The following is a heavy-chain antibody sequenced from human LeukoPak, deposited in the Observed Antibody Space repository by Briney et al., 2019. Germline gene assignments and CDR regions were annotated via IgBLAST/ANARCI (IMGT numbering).Heavy chain of an antibody. CDR1: GGSISSYY. J-gene: IGHJ4*02. CDR3: ARKVYSFDVFDY. Sequence: SETLSLTCTVSGGSISSYYWNWIRQPPGKALEWIGYIFHSGTANYHPSLKSRVTISIDTSENQFSLKLSSVTAADTAVYYCARKVYSFDVFDYWGQGTLVTVSS. CDR2: IFHSGTA. V-gene: IGHV4-59*01. D-gene: IGHD2-15*01.